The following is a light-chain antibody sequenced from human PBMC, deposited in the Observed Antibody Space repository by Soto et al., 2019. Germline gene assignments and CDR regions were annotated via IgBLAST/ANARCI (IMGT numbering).Light chain of an antibody. J-gene: IGKJ5*01. CDR2: AAS. V-gene: IGKV1-9*01. Sequence: IQVTQAPSSLSASVGDRVTITCRASQDISSLLAWYQQKPGKAPKLLIYAASTLQNGVPSRFSGSGSGTDFTLTIRSLQPEDCATHYCQHFRRSPVTVARGTRLEIK. CDR3: QHFRRSPVT. CDR1: QDISSL.